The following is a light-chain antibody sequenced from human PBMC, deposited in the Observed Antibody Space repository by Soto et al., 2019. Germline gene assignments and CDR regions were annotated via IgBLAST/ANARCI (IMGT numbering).Light chain of an antibody. CDR2: EVT. CDR3: KSIRVSHLYL. V-gene: IGLV2-14*01. CDR1: STDVGCYNA. J-gene: IGLJ1*01. Sequence: QSVLGQPASVSGSPGQTITISCTGTSTDVGCYNAGSWYQHHPGKAPKFIIYEVTHRPSGVSARFSASKSGNAASPIFSGLHAEEEADYSCKSIRVSHLYLFGTGTKFIGL.